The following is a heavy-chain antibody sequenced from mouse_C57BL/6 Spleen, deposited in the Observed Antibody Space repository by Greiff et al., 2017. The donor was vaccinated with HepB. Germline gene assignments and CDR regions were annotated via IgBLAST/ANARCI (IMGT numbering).Heavy chain of an antibody. J-gene: IGHJ4*01. CDR2: IYPGSGST. D-gene: IGHD2-4*01. V-gene: IGHV1-55*01. CDR1: GYTFTSYW. CDR3: ARSGDYDVYAMDY. Sequence: QVQLQQPGAELVKPGASVKMSCKASGYTFTSYWITWVKQRPGQGLEWIGDIYPGSGSTNYNEKFKSKATLTVDTSSSTAYMQLSSLTSEDSAVYYCARSGDYDVYAMDYLGQGTSVTVSS.